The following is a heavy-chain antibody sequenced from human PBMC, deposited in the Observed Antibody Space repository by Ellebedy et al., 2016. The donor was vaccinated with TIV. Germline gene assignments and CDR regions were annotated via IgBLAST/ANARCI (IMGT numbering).Heavy chain of an antibody. J-gene: IGHJ4*02. D-gene: IGHD5-12*01. CDR3: ARGGESSGYNRTGSFDN. CDR1: GYTFIKYF. V-gene: IGHV1-3*01. CDR2: INAGNGDT. Sequence: AASVKVSCKASGYTFIKYFMHWVRQAPGQRLECMGWINAGNGDTKYSEKFQGRVTITRDTSASTAYMELSSLRSEDTGVYYCARGGESSGYNRTGSFDNWGQGTLVTVSS.